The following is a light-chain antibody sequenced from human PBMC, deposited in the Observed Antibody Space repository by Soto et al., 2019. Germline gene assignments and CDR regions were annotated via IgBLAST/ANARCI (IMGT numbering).Light chain of an antibody. Sequence: EIVFTQSPATLSVSPGERATLSCRASQSVSSHLASYQQKPGQAPRLLIYGASTRANGIPARFSGSGSGTELTLTISSLQSADFAVYSGQQYNNCPPWTFGQGTKVDIK. CDR1: QSVSSH. CDR3: QQYNNCPPWT. J-gene: IGKJ1*01. V-gene: IGKV3-15*01. CDR2: GAS.